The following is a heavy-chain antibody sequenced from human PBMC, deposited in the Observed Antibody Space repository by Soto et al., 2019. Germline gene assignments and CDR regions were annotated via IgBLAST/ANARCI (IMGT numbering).Heavy chain of an antibody. CDR1: GFTVSSYA. Sequence: EVQLLESGGGLVQPGGSLRLSCAAAGFTVSSYAMSWVRQAPGKGLEWVSVISGSGSTYSADSVKGRFTISRDSSKNTVYLQMTSLRAEDTAVYYCATALRFTFTTGYYMDVWGRGTTVTVSS. CDR2: ISGSGST. D-gene: IGHD3-16*01. J-gene: IGHJ6*03. V-gene: IGHV3-23*01. CDR3: ATALRFTFTTGYYMDV.